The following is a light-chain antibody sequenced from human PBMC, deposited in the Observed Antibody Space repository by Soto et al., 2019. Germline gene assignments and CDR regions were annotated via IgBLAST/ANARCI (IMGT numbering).Light chain of an antibody. CDR2: AAS. CDR1: QGLVNW. Sequence: DIRVTQSPSSVSASVGDRVTITCRASQGLVNWLAWYQQKPGKAPKLLIYAASSFQSGVPSRFSGSGSGTDCTLTMSSLQPEDFASYYCQHTSSFPLTFGGGTKVEIK. J-gene: IGKJ4*01. V-gene: IGKV1-12*01. CDR3: QHTSSFPLT.